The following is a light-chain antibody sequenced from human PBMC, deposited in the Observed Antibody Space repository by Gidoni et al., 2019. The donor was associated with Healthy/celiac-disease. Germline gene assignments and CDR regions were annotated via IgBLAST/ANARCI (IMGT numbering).Light chain of an antibody. J-gene: IGKJ2*01. CDR3: QQYNNWPQT. V-gene: IGKV3-15*01. Sequence: EIVMTQSPATLSVSPGERATLSCRASHSVSSNLAWYQQKPGQAPRLLIYDASTRATGIPARFSGSGSGTDFTLTISSLQSEDFEVYYCQQYNNWPQTFGQGTKLEIK. CDR1: HSVSSN. CDR2: DAS.